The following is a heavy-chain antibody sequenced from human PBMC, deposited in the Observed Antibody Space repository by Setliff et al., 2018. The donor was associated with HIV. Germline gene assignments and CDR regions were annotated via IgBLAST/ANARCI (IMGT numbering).Heavy chain of an antibody. CDR1: GGSISSYY. V-gene: IGHV4-4*08. CDR3: ARWVYNSAWSLDY. J-gene: IGHJ4*02. CDR2: IYTSGSP. Sequence: SETLSLTCTVSGGSISSYYWSWIRQPPGKALEWIGHIYTSGSPHYKSSLTSRLTISLDTSRNQFSLKLTSVTAADSATYYCARWVYNSAWSLDYWGQGTLVTVSS. D-gene: IGHD6-19*01.